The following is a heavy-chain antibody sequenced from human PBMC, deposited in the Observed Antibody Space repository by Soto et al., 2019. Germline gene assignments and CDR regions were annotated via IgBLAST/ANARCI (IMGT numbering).Heavy chain of an antibody. D-gene: IGHD6-19*01. Sequence: PRLSCSASGFTFSSYAMHWVHQAPGKGLEYVSAISSNGGSTYYADSVKGRFTISRDNSKNTLYLQMSSLRAEDTAVYYCVKSDEGSSGWYGYYYYGMDVWGQGTTVTVSS. CDR2: ISSNGGST. V-gene: IGHV3-64D*06. CDR3: VKSDEGSSGWYGYYYYGMDV. CDR1: GFTFSSYA. J-gene: IGHJ6*02.